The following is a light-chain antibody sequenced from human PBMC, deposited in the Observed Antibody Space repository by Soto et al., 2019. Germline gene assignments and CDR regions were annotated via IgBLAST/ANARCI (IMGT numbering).Light chain of an antibody. CDR3: QERSNWPRT. CDR1: QSVSSY. CDR2: DAS. Sequence: EIVLTQSPATLSLSPGERDTLSCRASQSVSSYLAWYQQKPGQAPRLLIYDASNRATGIPARFSGSGSGTDFTLTISSLEPEDFAVYYCQERSNWPRTFGQGTKVELK. V-gene: IGKV3-11*01. J-gene: IGKJ1*01.